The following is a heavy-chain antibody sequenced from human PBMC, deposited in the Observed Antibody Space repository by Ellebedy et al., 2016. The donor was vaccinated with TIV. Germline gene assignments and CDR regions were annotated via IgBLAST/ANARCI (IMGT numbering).Heavy chain of an antibody. CDR3: ARDPSPIIVVVTATYGMDV. J-gene: IGHJ6*02. CDR1: GYTFTGYY. CDR2: INPNSGGT. Sequence: AASVKVSCKASGYTFTGYYMHWVRQAPGQGLEWMGWINPNSGGTNYAQKFQGWVTMTRDTSISTAYMELSRLRSDDTAVYYCARDPSPIIVVVTATYGMDVWGQGTTVTVSS. D-gene: IGHD2-21*02. V-gene: IGHV1-2*04.